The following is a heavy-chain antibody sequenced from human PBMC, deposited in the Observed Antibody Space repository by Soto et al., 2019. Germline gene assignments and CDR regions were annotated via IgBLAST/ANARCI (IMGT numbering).Heavy chain of an antibody. CDR3: ARHLGFIYSSSSWGYYYYYMDV. D-gene: IGHD6-6*01. CDR1: GGSISSYY. CDR2: IYYSGST. Sequence: PSETLSLTCTVSGGSISSYYWSWIRQPPGKGLEWIGYIYYSGSTNYNPSLKSRVTISVDTSKNQFSLKLSSVTAADTAVYYCARHLGFIYSSSSWGYYYYYMDVWGKGTTVTVSS. J-gene: IGHJ6*03. V-gene: IGHV4-59*08.